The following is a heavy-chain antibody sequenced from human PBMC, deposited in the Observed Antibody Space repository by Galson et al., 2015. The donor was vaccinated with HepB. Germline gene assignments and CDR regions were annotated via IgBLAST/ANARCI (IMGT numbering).Heavy chain of an antibody. CDR3: AKGPKYYYYYYGMDV. CDR2: ISYDGSNK. J-gene: IGHJ6*02. Sequence: SLRLSCAASGFTFSSYGMHWVRQAPGKGLEWVAVISYDGSNKYYADSVKGRFTISRDNSKNTLYLQMNSLRAEDTAVYYCAKGPKYYYYYYGMDVWGQGTTVTVSS. V-gene: IGHV3-30*18. CDR1: GFTFSSYG.